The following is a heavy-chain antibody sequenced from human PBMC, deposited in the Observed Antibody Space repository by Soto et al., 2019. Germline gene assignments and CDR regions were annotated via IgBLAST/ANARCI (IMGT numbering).Heavy chain of an antibody. D-gene: IGHD3-10*01. J-gene: IGHJ4*02. CDR2: IYWDDDK. CDR1: GFSLSSNGVG. Sequence: QITLKESGPTLVKPTQTLTLTCTFSGFSLSSNGVGVGWIRQPPGEALEWLTLIYWDDDKRYSPSLKTRLTITKDTSKNQVVLTMTTMDPVDTATYYCARYYFGSGLYFFDYWGQGALVTVSS. CDR3: ARYYFGSGLYFFDY. V-gene: IGHV2-5*02.